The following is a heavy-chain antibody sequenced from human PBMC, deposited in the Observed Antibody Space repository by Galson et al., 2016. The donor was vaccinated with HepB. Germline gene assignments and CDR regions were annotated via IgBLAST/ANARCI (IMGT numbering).Heavy chain of an antibody. CDR2: IWYDGSND. CDR1: GFTFSNYA. J-gene: IGHJ6*02. Sequence: SLRLSCAASGFTFSNYAMHWVRQAPGKGLEWVAVIWYDGSNDYYAESVKGRLTISRDNSKNTLYLQMNGLRVDDTAVYYCARDLIGGTCNGFGTGCYYYYYGMDGWGHGTTVTVSS. CDR3: ARDLIGGTCNGFGTGCYYYYYGMDG. V-gene: IGHV3-33*01. D-gene: IGHD2-15*01.